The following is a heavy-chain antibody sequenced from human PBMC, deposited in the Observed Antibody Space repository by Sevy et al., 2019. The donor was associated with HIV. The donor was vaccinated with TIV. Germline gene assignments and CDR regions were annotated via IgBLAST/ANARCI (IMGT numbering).Heavy chain of an antibody. CDR1: GFTFSDYY. D-gene: IGHD6-19*01. CDR3: ARVRRIAVAGTRRYYFDY. J-gene: IGHJ4*02. CDR2: ISSSGSTI. Sequence: LSCAASGFTFSDYYMSWIRQAPGKGLEWVSYISSSGSTIYYADSVKGRFTISRDNAKNSLYLQMNSLRAEDTAVYYCARVRRIAVAGTRRYYFDYWGQGTLVTVSS. V-gene: IGHV3-11*01.